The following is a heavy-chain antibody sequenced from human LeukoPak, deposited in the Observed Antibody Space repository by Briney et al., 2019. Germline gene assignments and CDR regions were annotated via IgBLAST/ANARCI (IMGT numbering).Heavy chain of an antibody. Sequence: PGGSLRLACAASGFTFSSYRMTWVRQAPGRGLGWVSSISSSSRYIYYADSVKGRFPSSRDNAKNALYLQMNSLRAEDTAVYYCARRSTIVGVVRIKYYFDYWGQGTVVTVSS. CDR1: GFTFSSYR. J-gene: IGHJ4*02. D-gene: IGHD3-3*01. CDR3: ARRSTIVGVVRIKYYFDY. V-gene: IGHV3-21*01. CDR2: ISSSSRYI.